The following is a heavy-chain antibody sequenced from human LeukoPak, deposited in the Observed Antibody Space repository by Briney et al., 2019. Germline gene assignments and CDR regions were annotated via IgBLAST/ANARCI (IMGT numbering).Heavy chain of an antibody. Sequence: ASVKVSCKASGYTFTSYGISWVRRAPGQGLEWMGWISAYNGNTNYAQKLQGRVTMTTDTSTSTAYMELRSLRSDDTAVYYCARETSITIFGVVIRNYYYYGMDVWGQGTTVTVSS. CDR3: ARETSITIFGVVIRNYYYYGMDV. J-gene: IGHJ6*02. CDR1: GYTFTSYG. D-gene: IGHD3-3*01. V-gene: IGHV1-18*01. CDR2: ISAYNGNT.